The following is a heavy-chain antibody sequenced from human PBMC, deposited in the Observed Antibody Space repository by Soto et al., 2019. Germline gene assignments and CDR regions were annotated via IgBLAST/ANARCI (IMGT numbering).Heavy chain of an antibody. V-gene: IGHV3-48*03. D-gene: IGHD3-10*01. CDR1: GFTFSSYE. J-gene: IGHJ3*02. CDR3: RRIRRYDAFEI. CDR2: ISSSGSTI. Sequence: GGSLTLSCAASGFTFSSYEMNWVRQAPGKGLEWVSYISSSGSTIYYADAVKGRFTFSRDKAKNSLYLQMTSLRAEDTAVYYCRRIRRYDAFEIWGQGTMVTVSS.